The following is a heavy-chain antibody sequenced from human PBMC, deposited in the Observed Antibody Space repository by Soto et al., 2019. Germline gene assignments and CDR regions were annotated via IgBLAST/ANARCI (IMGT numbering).Heavy chain of an antibody. CDR3: ARHPSDFWFDP. CDR2: IYHSGST. CDR1: GGSISSGGYS. D-gene: IGHD2-21*02. J-gene: IGHJ5*02. V-gene: IGHV4-30-2*01. Sequence: SETLSLTCAVSGGSISSGGYSWSWVRQPPGKGLEWIGYIYHSGSTYYNPSLKSRVTISVDRSKNQFFLRLRSVTAADTAVYYCARHPSDFWFDPWGQGTLVTVSS.